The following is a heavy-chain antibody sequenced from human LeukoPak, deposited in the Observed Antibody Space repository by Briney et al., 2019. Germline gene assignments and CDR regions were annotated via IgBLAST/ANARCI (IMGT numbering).Heavy chain of an antibody. CDR1: GGSISSGGYS. V-gene: IGHV4-30-2*05. J-gene: IGHJ3*02. CDR2: IYHSGTT. D-gene: IGHD2-15*01. CDR3: ARDCSGGSCYGAFDI. Sequence: SQTLSLTCAVSGGSISSGGYSWSWIRQPPGKGLEWIGYIYHSGTTYYNPSLKSRITISVDTSENRFSLKLSSVTATDTAVYYCARDCSGGSCYGAFDIWGQGTMVTVSS.